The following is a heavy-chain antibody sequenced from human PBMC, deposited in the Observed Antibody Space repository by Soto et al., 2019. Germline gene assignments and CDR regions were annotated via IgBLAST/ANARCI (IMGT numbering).Heavy chain of an antibody. CDR2: INTYNGNT. CDR1: GYTFTNYG. Sequence: ASVKVSCKASGYTFTNYGISWVRQAPGQGLEWMGWINTYNGNTNHAQKLQGRVTMTTDTSTSTAYMELRILRSGDTAVYYCARGVVFVIFYRPSSCFVFCGQRY. D-gene: IGHD2-2*01. CDR3: ARGVVFVIFYRPSSCFVFCGQRY. V-gene: IGHV1-18*01. J-gene: IGHJ4*03.